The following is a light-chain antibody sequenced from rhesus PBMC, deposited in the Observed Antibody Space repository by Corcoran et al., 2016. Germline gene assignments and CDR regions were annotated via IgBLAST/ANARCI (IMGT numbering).Light chain of an antibody. CDR3: QHAYGNPPWT. CDR2: KAS. CDR1: ENVKNY. V-gene: IGKV1-74*01. J-gene: IGKJ1*01. Sequence: DIQMTQSPSSLSASVGDRVTITCRASENVKNYLNWYQQKPGKAPKLLIYKASALQSGGPSRFRGSGSGTDSTFTLSSLQPEDVATYYCQHAYGNPPWTFGQGTRVEIK.